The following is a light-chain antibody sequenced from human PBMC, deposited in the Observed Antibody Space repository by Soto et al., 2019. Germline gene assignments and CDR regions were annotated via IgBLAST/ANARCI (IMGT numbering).Light chain of an antibody. Sequence: EIVLTQSPGTLSLSPGERATLSCRASQSVSSSYLAWYQQNPGQAPRLLIYGASSRATGIPDRFSGSGSGTDFTLTISRLEPEDFAVYYCQQYGSSLEITFGQGTRLEIK. J-gene: IGKJ5*01. CDR2: GAS. CDR1: QSVSSSY. V-gene: IGKV3-20*01. CDR3: QQYGSSLEIT.